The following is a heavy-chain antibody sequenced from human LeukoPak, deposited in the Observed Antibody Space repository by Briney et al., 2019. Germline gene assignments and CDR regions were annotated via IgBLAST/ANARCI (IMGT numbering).Heavy chain of an antibody. CDR2: INHSGST. J-gene: IGHJ6*03. CDR1: GGSFSGYY. V-gene: IGHV4-34*01. D-gene: IGHD2-21*02. CDR3: ARFMVVTAIPYYYYYMDV. Sequence: PSETLSLTCAVYGGSFSGYYWSWIRQPPGKGLEWIGEINHSGSTNYNPSLKSRVTISVDTSKNQFSLKLSSVTAADTAVYYCARFMVVTAIPYYYYYMDVWGKGTTVTVSS.